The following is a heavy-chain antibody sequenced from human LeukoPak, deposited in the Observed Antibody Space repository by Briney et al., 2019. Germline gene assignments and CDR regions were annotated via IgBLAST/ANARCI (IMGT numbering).Heavy chain of an antibody. Sequence: ASVKVSCKASGYTFTGYYMHWVRQAPGQGLEWMGWINPNSGGTNYAQKFQGRVTMTRDTSISTAYMELSRLRSDDTAVYYCARDTGAGQQLVHYYYYYYMDVWGKGTTVTVSS. J-gene: IGHJ6*03. D-gene: IGHD6-13*01. CDR2: INPNSGGT. V-gene: IGHV1-2*02. CDR3: ARDTGAGQQLVHYYYYYYMDV. CDR1: GYTFTGYY.